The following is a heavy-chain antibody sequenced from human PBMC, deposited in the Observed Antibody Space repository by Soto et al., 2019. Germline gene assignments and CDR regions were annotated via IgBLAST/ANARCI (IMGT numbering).Heavy chain of an antibody. D-gene: IGHD2-15*01. Sequence: ASVKVSCKASGYTFTSYDINWVRQATGQGLEWMGWMNPNSGNTGYAQKFQGRVTMTRNTSISTAYMELSSLRSEDTAVYYCARGRLGYCSGGSCYSEYYYYYMDVWGKGTTVTVSS. CDR3: ARGRLGYCSGGSCYSEYYYYYMDV. CDR2: MNPNSGNT. CDR1: GYTFTSYD. J-gene: IGHJ6*03. V-gene: IGHV1-8*01.